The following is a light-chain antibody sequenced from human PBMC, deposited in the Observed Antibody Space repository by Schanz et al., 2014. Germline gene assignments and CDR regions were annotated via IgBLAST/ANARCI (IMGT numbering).Light chain of an antibody. Sequence: QSVLTQPPSVSGAPGQRVTISCTGSSSNIGAGYEVHWYQQLPGTAPKLLMCSNSNRPSGVPDRFSGSKSGTSASLAITGLQAEDEADYYCQSYDSSLSGFVVFGGGSKLTVL. V-gene: IGLV1-40*01. J-gene: IGLJ2*01. CDR1: SSNIGAGYE. CDR2: SNS. CDR3: QSYDSSLSGFVV.